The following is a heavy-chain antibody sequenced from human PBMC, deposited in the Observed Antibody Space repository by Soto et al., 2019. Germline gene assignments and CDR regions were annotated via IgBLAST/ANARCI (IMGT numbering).Heavy chain of an antibody. D-gene: IGHD2-2*03. V-gene: IGHV3-23*01. J-gene: IGHJ4*02. CDR3: AKGVDIEVVPVPYFDY. Sequence: PGGSLRLSCAASGFTFSSYAMSWFRQAPGKGLEWVSAISGSGGSTYYADSVKGRFTISRDNSKNTLYLQMNSLRAEDTAVYYCAKGVDIEVVPVPYFDYWGQGTLVTVSS. CDR2: ISGSGGST. CDR1: GFTFSSYA.